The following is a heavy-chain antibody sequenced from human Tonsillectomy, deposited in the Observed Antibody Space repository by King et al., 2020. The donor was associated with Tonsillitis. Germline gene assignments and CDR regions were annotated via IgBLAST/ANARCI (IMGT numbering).Heavy chain of an antibody. D-gene: IGHD3-9*01. J-gene: IGHJ5*02. CDR2: IYYTGSA. CDR1: GGSINSDDYY. V-gene: IGHV4-31*03. CDR3: ARMGYDILTGYPNWFDP. Sequence: QLQESGPGLVKPSQTLSLTCTVSGGSINSDDYYWTWIRQHPGKGLEWIGYIYYTGSAYYNPSLKSRLTISLDTSKNHFSLKLSSVTAADAAVYYCARMGYDILTGYPNWFDPWGQGTLVTVSS.